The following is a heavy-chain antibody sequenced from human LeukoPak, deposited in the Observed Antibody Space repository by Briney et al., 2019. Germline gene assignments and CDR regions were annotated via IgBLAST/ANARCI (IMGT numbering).Heavy chain of an antibody. Sequence: GASVKVSXKASGYTFTSYDINWVRQATGQGLEWMGWMNPNSGNTGYAQKFQGRVTMTRNTSISTAYMELSSLRSEVTAVYYCARMTLYCSSTSCHFDHWGQGTLVTVSS. CDR3: ARMTLYCSSTSCHFDH. CDR2: MNPNSGNT. V-gene: IGHV1-8*01. CDR1: GYTFTSYD. J-gene: IGHJ4*02. D-gene: IGHD2-2*01.